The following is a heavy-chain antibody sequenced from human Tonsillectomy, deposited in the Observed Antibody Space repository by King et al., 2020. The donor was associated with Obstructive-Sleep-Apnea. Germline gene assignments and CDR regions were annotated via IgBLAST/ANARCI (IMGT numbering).Heavy chain of an antibody. V-gene: IGHV3-9*01. Sequence: VQLVESGGGLVQPGRSLRHSCAASGFTFDDYAMHWVRQAPGKGLEWVSGISWNSGSIGYADSVKGRFTISRDNAKNSLFLQMNSLRGEDTALYYCVKDKNSGWYVDYFDYWGQGTLVTVSS. CDR3: VKDKNSGWYVDYFDY. D-gene: IGHD6-19*01. CDR1: GFTFDDYA. J-gene: IGHJ4*02. CDR2: ISWNSGSI.